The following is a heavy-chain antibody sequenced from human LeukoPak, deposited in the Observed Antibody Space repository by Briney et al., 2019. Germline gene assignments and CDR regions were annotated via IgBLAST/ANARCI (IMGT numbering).Heavy chain of an antibody. CDR1: GGSISSYY. CDR2: IYYSGST. CDR3: ARVYYDILTGPFDY. J-gene: IGHJ4*02. V-gene: IGHV4-59*01. D-gene: IGHD3-9*01. Sequence: SETLSLTCTVSGGSISSYYWSWIRQPPGKGLEWIGYIYYSGSTNYNPSLKSRVTISVDTSKNQFSLKLSSVTAADTAVYYCARVYYDILTGPFDYWGQGTLVTVSS.